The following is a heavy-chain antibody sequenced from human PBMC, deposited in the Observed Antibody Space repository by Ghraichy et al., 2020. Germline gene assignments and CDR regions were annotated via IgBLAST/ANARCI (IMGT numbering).Heavy chain of an antibody. V-gene: IGHV4-34*01. CDR2: INQSGST. Sequence: SETLSLTCAVYGGSFSGYYLIWIRQPPGKGLEWIGEINQSGSTNYNPSLKSRVTISIDTSKSQFSLKVNSVTAADTAVYYCARGIDYWGQGTLVTVSS. CDR3: ARGIDY. J-gene: IGHJ4*02. CDR1: GGSFSGYY.